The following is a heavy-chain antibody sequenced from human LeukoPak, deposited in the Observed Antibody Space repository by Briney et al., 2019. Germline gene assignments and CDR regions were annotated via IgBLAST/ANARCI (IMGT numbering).Heavy chain of an antibody. CDR1: GYTFTAHF. J-gene: IGHJ4*02. V-gene: IGHV1-2*06. Sequence: ASVNVSCKAAGYTFTAHFIHWVRQAPGQRLEWMGRINPNSGDTNYAQKFQGRVTMTRDTSTNTAYMDLSRLTSDDTAVYYCAKGNSGQYYFDYWGQGTLVTVSS. CDR3: AKGNSGQYYFDY. CDR2: INPNSGDT. D-gene: IGHD6-19*01.